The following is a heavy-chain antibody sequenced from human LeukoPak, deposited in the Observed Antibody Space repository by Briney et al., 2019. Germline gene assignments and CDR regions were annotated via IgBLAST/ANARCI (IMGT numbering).Heavy chain of an antibody. CDR1: GGSISSGDYY. J-gene: IGHJ4*02. CDR3: ARVDIVATGQVDH. D-gene: IGHD5-12*01. V-gene: IGHV4-30-4*08. Sequence: SETLSLTCTVSGGSISSGDYYWSWIRQPPGKGLEWIGYIYYSGSTYYNPSLKSRVTISVDTSKNQFSLKLSSVTAADMAVYYCARVDIVATGQVDHWGQGTLVTVSS. CDR2: IYYSGST.